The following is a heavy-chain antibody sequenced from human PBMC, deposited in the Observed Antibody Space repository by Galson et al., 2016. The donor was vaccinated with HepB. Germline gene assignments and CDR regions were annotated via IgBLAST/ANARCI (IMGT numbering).Heavy chain of an antibody. J-gene: IGHJ4*02. D-gene: IGHD1-26*01. Sequence: SLRLSCAASGITFSDAWMNWVRQAPGKGLEWVGRIKSKSYGGTTDYAAPVQGRFTISRDDSKSTLYLQMNILKIEDTGVFYCTTINPDILGSTRALDSWGRGALVTVSS. CDR3: TTINPDILGSTRALDS. CDR2: IKSKSYGGTT. CDR1: GITFSDAW. V-gene: IGHV3-15*07.